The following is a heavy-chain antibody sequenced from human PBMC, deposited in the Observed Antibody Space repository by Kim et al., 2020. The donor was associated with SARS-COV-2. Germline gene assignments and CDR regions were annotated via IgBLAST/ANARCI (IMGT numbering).Heavy chain of an antibody. D-gene: IGHD7-27*01. Sequence: GGSLRLSCAASSFTLGHFAMNWVHQAPGKGLEWISSISDSGDTTYYADSVKGRFTISRDNSKNTLFLQMNSLRADDTAMYYCAKDLNLGFDSWGQGTLVTVSA. CDR3: AKDLNLGFDS. J-gene: IGHJ4*02. V-gene: IGHV3-23*01. CDR1: SFTLGHFA. CDR2: ISDSGDTT.